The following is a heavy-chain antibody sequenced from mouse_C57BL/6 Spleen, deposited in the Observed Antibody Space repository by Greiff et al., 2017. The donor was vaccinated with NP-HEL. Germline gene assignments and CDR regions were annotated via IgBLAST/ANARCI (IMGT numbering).Heavy chain of an antibody. CDR3: ARGNYYYAMDY. CDR2: IDPSDSET. J-gene: IGHJ4*01. CDR1: GYTFTSYW. Sequence: QVQLQQPGAELVRPGSSVKLSCTASGYTFTSYWMHWVKQRPVQGLEWIGNIDPSDSETHYNQKFKDKATLTVDKSSSTAYMQLSSLTSEDSAVYYCARGNYYYAMDYWGQGTSVTVSS. V-gene: IGHV1-52*01.